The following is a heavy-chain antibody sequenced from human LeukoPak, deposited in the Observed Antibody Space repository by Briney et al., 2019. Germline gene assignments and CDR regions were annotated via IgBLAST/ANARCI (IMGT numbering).Heavy chain of an antibody. Sequence: PGGSLRLSCVVSGFTFSDYAMSWVRRAPGKGLEWVSAITGSGQTKYYTDSVKGRFTMSRDSSKNTLYLHMNNLRGDDTAEYFCAKESLVVIESFFDNWGQGTLVLVSS. J-gene: IGHJ4*02. CDR2: ITGSGQTK. D-gene: IGHD3-22*01. CDR3: AKESLVVIESFFDN. V-gene: IGHV3-23*01. CDR1: GFTFSDYA.